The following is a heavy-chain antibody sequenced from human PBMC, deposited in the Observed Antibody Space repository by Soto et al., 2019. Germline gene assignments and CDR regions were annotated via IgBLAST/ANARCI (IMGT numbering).Heavy chain of an antibody. CDR2: IYYSGST. V-gene: IGHV4-59*01. D-gene: IGHD3-22*01. Sequence: PSETLSLTCTVSGGSISSYYWSWIRQPPGKGLEWIGYIYYSGSTNYNPSLKSRVTISVDTSKNQFSLKLSSVTAADTAVYYCARGYYYDSSGTYYYYYGMDVWGQGTTVTVSS. J-gene: IGHJ6*02. CDR3: ARGYYYDSSGTYYYYYGMDV. CDR1: GGSISSYY.